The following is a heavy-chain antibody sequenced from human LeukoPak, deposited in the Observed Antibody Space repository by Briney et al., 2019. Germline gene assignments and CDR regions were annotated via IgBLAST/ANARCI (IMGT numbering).Heavy chain of an antibody. CDR2: ISYDGSNK. Sequence: PGGSLRLSCAASGFTFSSYAMHWVRQAPGKGLEWVAVISYDGSNKHYADSVKGRFTISRDNSKNTLYLQMNGLRAEDTAVYYCARDLGYGDYVGYFDYWGQGTLVTVSS. D-gene: IGHD4-17*01. CDR3: ARDLGYGDYVGYFDY. V-gene: IGHV3-30-3*01. J-gene: IGHJ4*02. CDR1: GFTFSSYA.